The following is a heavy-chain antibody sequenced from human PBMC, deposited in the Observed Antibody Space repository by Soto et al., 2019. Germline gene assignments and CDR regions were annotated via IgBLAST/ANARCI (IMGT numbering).Heavy chain of an antibody. D-gene: IGHD3-16*01. J-gene: IGHJ4*01. CDR1: GCTFSNAW. Sequence: GGSLRLSCAASGCTFSNAWMNWGRQAPGKGLEWVGHIKSKTDGGTTDYAAPVKGRFTISRDDSKNTLYLQMNSLTILDTAVSYCTTDICVYVRGYLCLGT. V-gene: IGHV3-15*07. CDR2: IKSKTDGGTT. CDR3: TTDICVYVRGY.